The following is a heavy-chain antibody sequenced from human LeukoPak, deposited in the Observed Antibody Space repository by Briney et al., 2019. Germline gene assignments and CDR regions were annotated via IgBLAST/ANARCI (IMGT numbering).Heavy chain of an antibody. D-gene: IGHD3-22*01. J-gene: IGHJ4*02. Sequence: SETLSLTCTVSGGSISSYYWSWIRQPPGKGLEWIGYIYYSGSTNYNPSLKSRVTISVDTSKNQLSLKLSSVTAADTAVYYCAGQQYYYDSSGPMVVDYWGQGTLVTVSS. V-gene: IGHV4-59*01. CDR2: IYYSGST. CDR3: AGQQYYYDSSGPMVVDY. CDR1: GGSISSYY.